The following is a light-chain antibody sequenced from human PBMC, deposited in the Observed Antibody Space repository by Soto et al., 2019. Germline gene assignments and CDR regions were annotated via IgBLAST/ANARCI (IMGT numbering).Light chain of an antibody. J-gene: IGKJ1*01. V-gene: IGKV1-39*01. Sequence: DNQMTQSPPPLSASVGDRVSITCRASQYISTYLNWYQQKPGKAPKLLIYAASNLQSGVPSRFSGSGSGTEFTLTISSLQPEDFATYYCQQPYSTVRTFGQGTKVDIK. CDR3: QQPYSTVRT. CDR1: QYISTY. CDR2: AAS.